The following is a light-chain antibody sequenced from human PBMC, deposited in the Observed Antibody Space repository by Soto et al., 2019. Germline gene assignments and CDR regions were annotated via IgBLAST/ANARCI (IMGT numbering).Light chain of an antibody. V-gene: IGLV2-14*01. CDR2: EVS. CDR3: SSYTSTSVV. CDR1: SSDIGGYNY. Sequence: QSVLTQPASVSGSTGQSITISCTGTSSDIGGYNYVSWYQQHPGKAPKLIIYEVSNRPSGVSNRFSGSKSGNTASLTISGLQAEDESDYYCSSYTSTSVVFGGGTKVTVL. J-gene: IGLJ2*01.